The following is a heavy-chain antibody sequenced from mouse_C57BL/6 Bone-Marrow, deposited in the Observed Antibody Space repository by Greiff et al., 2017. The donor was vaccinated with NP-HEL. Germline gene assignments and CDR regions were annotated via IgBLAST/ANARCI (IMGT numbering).Heavy chain of an antibody. CDR2: IWSGGST. V-gene: IGHV2-2*01. CDR1: GFSLTSYG. D-gene: IGHD4-1*01. J-gene: IGHJ3*01. Sequence: VQRVESGPGLVQPSQSLSITCTVSGFSLTSYGVHWVRQSPGKGLEWLGVIWSGGSTDYNAAFISRLSISKDNSKSQVFFKMNSLQADDTAIYYCARTGTSGFAYWGQGTLVTVSA. CDR3: ARTGTSGFAY.